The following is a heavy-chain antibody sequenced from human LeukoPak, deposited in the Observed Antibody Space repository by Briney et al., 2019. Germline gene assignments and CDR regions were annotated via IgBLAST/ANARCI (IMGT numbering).Heavy chain of an antibody. CDR1: GFTFSNYA. CDR3: ARDSTYYYDSGSSGPHYFDN. V-gene: IGHV3-30*07. CDR2: ISSGGTYE. J-gene: IGHJ4*02. D-gene: IGHD3-10*01. Sequence: GGSLRLSCAASGFTFSNYAMHWVRQAPGKGLEWVSLISSGGTYEYYGDSVNGRFTISRDNCKNTLYLQLNTLRAEDTAVYYCARDSTYYYDSGSSGPHYFDNWGQGTLVTVSS.